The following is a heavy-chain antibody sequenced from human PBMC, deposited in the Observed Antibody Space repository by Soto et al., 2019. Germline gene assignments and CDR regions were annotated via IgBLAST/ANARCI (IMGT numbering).Heavy chain of an antibody. CDR1: GGTFSSYA. Sequence: SVQVSCQASGGTFSSYAISWVRQAPGQGLEWMGGIIPIFGTANYAQKFQGRFTISRDNSKNTLSLQMNSLTAEDTAVYFCAKRRGAGGHFDYWGQGALVTVSS. D-gene: IGHD2-15*01. J-gene: IGHJ4*02. CDR3: AKRRGAGGHFDY. V-gene: IGHV1-69*05. CDR2: IIPIFGTA.